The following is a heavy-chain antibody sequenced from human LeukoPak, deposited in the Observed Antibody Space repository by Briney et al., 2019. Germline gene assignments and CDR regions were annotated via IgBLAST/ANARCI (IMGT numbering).Heavy chain of an antibody. V-gene: IGHV3-9*01. CDR2: INWNGDSV. Sequence: GRSLRLSCAASGFTFDDYAMHWVRQAPGKGLEWVSGINWNGDSVNYADSVKGRFTISRDNAKNSLYLRMNSLRAEDTALYYCARDLLGSWGQGTLVTLSS. CDR3: ARDLLGS. CDR1: GFTFDDYA. J-gene: IGHJ5*02.